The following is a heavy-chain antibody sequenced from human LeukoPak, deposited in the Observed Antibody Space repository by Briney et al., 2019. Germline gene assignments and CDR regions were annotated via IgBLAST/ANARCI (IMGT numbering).Heavy chain of an antibody. CDR2: IFYSGGT. J-gene: IGHJ5*02. CDR1: GGSINTPNYY. D-gene: IGHD6-13*01. Sequence: ASETLSLTCTVSGGSINTPNYYWGWIRQTPGKGLEWIGNIFYSGGTYYSPSLTSRVTISLDTSRNQFSLKLNSVTAADTAVYYCARAAGIAAADNWFDPWGQGTLVTVSS. V-gene: IGHV4-39*07. CDR3: ARAAGIAAADNWFDP.